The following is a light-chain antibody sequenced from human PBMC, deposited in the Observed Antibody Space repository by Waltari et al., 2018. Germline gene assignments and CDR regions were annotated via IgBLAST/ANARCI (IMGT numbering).Light chain of an antibody. CDR2: EDN. CDR3: QSYDDSSWV. V-gene: IGLV6-57*03. Sequence: NFMLTQPHSVSESPGKPVTTSCTRSSGSIANNYVQRYQQRPGKAPITLIYEDNLRPSGVPDRFSGSVDSSSNSASLTISGLKTEDEADYFCQSYDDSSWVFGGGTKLTVL. CDR1: SGSIANNY. J-gene: IGLJ3*02.